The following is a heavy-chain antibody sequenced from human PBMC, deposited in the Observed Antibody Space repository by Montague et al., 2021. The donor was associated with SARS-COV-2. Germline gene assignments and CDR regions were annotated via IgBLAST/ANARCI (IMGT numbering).Heavy chain of an antibody. V-gene: IGHV4-4*07. Sequence: SETLSLTCSISGVSITSYYWSCVRQPSGKGREEIGDIYAIGSTNYIPSLKSRVRLSIDNPKNQFSLKLESLTAADTAVYYCVREGGNWYYFDYWGQGALVTVSS. CDR3: VREGGNWYYFDY. D-gene: IGHD3-16*01. J-gene: IGHJ4*02. CDR2: IYAIGST. CDR1: GVSITSYY.